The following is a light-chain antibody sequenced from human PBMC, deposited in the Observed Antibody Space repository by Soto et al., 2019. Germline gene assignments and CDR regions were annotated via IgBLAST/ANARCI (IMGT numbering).Light chain of an antibody. V-gene: IGKV3-15*01. CDR3: LQYHNLWA. J-gene: IGKJ1*01. Sequence: DIVMTQSPATLSVSPGERATLSCRASQNIYSNVAWYQQRPGQAPRFLIYRASTRATGIPARFSGSGSGTEFTLTISSLQSEDFTVYSCLQYHNLWAFGQGTKVDI. CDR2: RAS. CDR1: QNIYSN.